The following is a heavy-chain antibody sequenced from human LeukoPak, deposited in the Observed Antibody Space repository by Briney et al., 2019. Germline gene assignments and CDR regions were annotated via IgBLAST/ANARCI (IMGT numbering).Heavy chain of an antibody. D-gene: IGHD5-24*01. CDR3: AKDLGITDSYGMDV. V-gene: IGHV3-23*01. Sequence: GGSLRLSCAASGFTFSSYAMSWVRQALGKGLEWVSAISGSGGSTYYADSVKGRFTISRDNSKNTLYLQMNSLRAEDTAVYYCAKDLGITDSYGMDVWGQGTTVTVSS. J-gene: IGHJ6*02. CDR2: ISGSGGST. CDR1: GFTFSSYA.